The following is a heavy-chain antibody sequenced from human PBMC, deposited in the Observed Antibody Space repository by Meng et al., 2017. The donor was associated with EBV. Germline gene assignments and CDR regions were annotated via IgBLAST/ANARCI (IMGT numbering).Heavy chain of an antibody. CDR3: ASESGRGYTPDY. Sequence: VQLGQVAAEVEKPGSSVKVSCKTSGGPFRYYAISWVRQAPGQGLEWLGGFLPRLGAPNYAQKFHGRVKITADESTSTHYMDLSSLRSEDTAIYYCASESGRGYTPDYWGQGTLVTVSS. V-gene: IGHV1-69*01. D-gene: IGHD3-10*01. CDR2: FLPRLGAP. J-gene: IGHJ4*02. CDR1: GGPFRYYA.